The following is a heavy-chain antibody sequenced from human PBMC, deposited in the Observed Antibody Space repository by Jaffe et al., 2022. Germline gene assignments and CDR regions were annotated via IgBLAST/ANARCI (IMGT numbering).Heavy chain of an antibody. D-gene: IGHD1-26*01. CDR3: ARHYSGNYYDWNFDL. J-gene: IGHJ2*01. V-gene: IGHV4-61*02. Sequence: QVQLQESGPGLVKPSQTLSLTCTVSGDSISSDSYYWSWIRQPAGKGLEWIGRISTSGTTNYNPSLKSQVTISIDTSKNQFSLKLSSVTAADTAVYYCARHYSGNYYDWNFDLWGRGTLVTVSS. CDR1: GDSISSDSYY. CDR2: ISTSGTT.